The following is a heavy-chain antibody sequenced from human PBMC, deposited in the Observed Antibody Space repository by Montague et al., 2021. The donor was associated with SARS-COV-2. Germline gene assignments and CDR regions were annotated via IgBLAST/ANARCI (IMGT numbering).Heavy chain of an antibody. D-gene: IGHD4-17*01. CDR1: GFSLSTSGMC. CDR2: IDWDDDK. V-gene: IGHV2-70*01. CDR3: ARMTTVTYPYYYYYGMDV. Sequence: VKPTQTLTLTCTFSGFSLSTSGMCVSWIRQPPGEALEWLALIDWDDDKYYSTSLKTRLTISKDTSKNQVVLTMTNMDPVDTATYYCARMTTVTYPYYYYYGMDVWGQGTTVTVSS. J-gene: IGHJ6*02.